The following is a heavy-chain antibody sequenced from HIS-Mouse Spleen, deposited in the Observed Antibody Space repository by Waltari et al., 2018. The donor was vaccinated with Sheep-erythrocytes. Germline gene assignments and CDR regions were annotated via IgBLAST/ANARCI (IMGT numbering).Heavy chain of an antibody. CDR1: GFTFSSYG. J-gene: IGHJ2*01. D-gene: IGHD1-1*01. V-gene: IGHV3-30*18. CDR3: AKVRTVNYWYFDL. CDR2: KSYDGSNK. Sequence: QVQLVESGGGVVQPGRSLRLSCAASGFTFSSYGMHWVRQAPGKGREGVAVKSYDGSNKYYADSVKGRFTISRDNSKNTLYLQMNSLRAEDTAVYYCAKVRTVNYWYFDLWGRGTLVTVSS.